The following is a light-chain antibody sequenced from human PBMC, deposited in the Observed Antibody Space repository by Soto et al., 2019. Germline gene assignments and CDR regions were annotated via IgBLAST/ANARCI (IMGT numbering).Light chain of an antibody. Sequence: GDRVTITCRASQRIDTWLAWYQQKPGTAPKLLLYKATILQSGVPSRFSGSGSGTEFTLAIRSLQPDDFATYYCQEYETFSPWTFGQGTKVDIK. CDR1: QRIDTW. J-gene: IGKJ1*01. CDR3: QEYETFSPWT. V-gene: IGKV1-5*03. CDR2: KAT.